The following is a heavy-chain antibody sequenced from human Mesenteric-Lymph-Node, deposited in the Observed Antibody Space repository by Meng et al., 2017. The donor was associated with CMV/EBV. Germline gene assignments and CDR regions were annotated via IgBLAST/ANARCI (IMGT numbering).Heavy chain of an antibody. CDR2: IYYSGTT. D-gene: IGHD2-15*01. Sequence: SETLSLTCTVSGGSISSYYWSWIRQPPGKGLEWIGAIYYSGTTYYNPSLKSRVTISIDTSKNQFSLKLNSVTAADSAVYHCARDLGGWYGMDVWGQGTTVTVSS. V-gene: IGHV4-59*12. CDR3: ARDLGGWYGMDV. J-gene: IGHJ6*02. CDR1: GGSISSYY.